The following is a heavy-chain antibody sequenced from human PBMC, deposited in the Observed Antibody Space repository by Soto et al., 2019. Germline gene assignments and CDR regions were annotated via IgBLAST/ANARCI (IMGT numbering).Heavy chain of an antibody. D-gene: IGHD3-9*01. CDR1: EFSFSSYA. V-gene: IGHV3-30-3*02. J-gene: IGHJ4*02. CDR2: ISFDGNII. Sequence: GCLILSCAASEFSFSSYAMHWIRQAPGKGLEWVAVISFDGNIIHYADSVKGRFIISRDNSKNTLYLQMHSLSGEDKAVYYCARTFDTITYYFDYWGQGTLVTVYS. CDR3: ARTFDTITYYFDY.